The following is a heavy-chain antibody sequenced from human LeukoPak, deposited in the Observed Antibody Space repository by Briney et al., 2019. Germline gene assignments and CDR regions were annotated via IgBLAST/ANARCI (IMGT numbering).Heavy chain of an antibody. CDR1: GYSFTSYC. D-gene: IGHD3-22*01. CDR2: IYLGDSDT. V-gene: IGHV5-51*01. J-gene: IGHJ4*02. CDR3: ATAYYYDSSGYYYYFDY. Sequence: GESLKISCKGSGYSFTSYCIGWMRQMPGKGLEWMGIIYLGDSDTRYSPSFQGQVTISADKSISTAYLQWSSLKASDTAMYYCATAYYYDSSGYYYYFDYWGQGTLVTVSS.